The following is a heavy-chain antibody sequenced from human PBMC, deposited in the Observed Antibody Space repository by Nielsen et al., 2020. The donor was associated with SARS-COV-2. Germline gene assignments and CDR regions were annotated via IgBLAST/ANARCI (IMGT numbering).Heavy chain of an antibody. Sequence: GESLKISCKGSGYTFTNWWIGWVRQMPGKGLELMGIMYPGDSDTRYSPSFQGQVTISADKSISTAYLQWSSLKASDTAMYYCARAGAAAGIAFDIWGQGTMVTVSS. CDR2: MYPGDSDT. CDR3: ARAGAAAGIAFDI. D-gene: IGHD6-13*01. J-gene: IGHJ3*02. V-gene: IGHV5-51*01. CDR1: GYTFTNWW.